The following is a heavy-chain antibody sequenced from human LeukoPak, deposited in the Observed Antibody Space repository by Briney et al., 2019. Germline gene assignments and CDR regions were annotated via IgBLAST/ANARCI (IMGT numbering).Heavy chain of an antibody. Sequence: ASVKVSCKASGYSSTRSYIHWLRQSPGQGLEWMGIVNPSDATTSYAQKFQDRVAMTGDTSTSTVYMELSSLGSEDTGVYYCARGSGSGWGFYFDHWGEGTLVTVSS. CDR1: GYSSTRSY. V-gene: IGHV1-46*01. CDR2: VNPSDATT. J-gene: IGHJ4*02. D-gene: IGHD6-19*01. CDR3: ARGSGSGWGFYFDH.